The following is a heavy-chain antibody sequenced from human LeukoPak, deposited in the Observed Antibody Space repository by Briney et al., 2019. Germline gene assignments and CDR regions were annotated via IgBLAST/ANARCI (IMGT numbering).Heavy chain of an antibody. J-gene: IGHJ6*02. CDR3: ARAHMIEPYGMDV. CDR1: GGSIGRSGYY. V-gene: IGHV4-31*03. Sequence: SETLSLTCTVSGGSIGRSGYYWSWIRQHPGRGVGWIGFIYYSGTTYYNPSLRSRVTMSIDTSKNQFSLKLSSVTAADTAVYYCARAHMIEPYGMDVWGQGTPVTVSS. D-gene: IGHD3-16*01. CDR2: IYYSGTT.